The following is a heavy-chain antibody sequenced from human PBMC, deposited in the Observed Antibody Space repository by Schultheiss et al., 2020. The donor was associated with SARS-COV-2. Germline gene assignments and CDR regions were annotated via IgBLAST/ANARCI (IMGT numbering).Heavy chain of an antibody. J-gene: IGHJ4*02. CDR1: GFTFSNAW. D-gene: IGHD5-18*01. CDR2: ISATGRTI. V-gene: IGHV3-11*04. Sequence: GGSLRLSCAASGFTFSNAWMSWVRQAPGKGLEWVSYISATGRTIYYADSVKGRFTISRDNANNSLYLQMNSLRAEDTAVYYCATPGYSYGVHFDYWGQGTLVTVSS. CDR3: ATPGYSYGVHFDY.